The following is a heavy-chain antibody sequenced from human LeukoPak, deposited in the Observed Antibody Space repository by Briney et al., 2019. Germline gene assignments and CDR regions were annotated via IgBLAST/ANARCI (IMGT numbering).Heavy chain of an antibody. CDR1: GYTFTSYS. CDR3: AKHTSGWDYTY. Sequence: ASVKVSCKASGYTFTSYSMNWVRQAPGQGLEWMGWINTNAGKPTYAQCFTGVFVFSLDTSVSTAYLQSSSLKAEDTAVYYGAKHTSGWDYTYWGQGNLVTVSA. D-gene: IGHD6-19*01. V-gene: IGHV7-4-1*02. CDR2: INTNAGKP. J-gene: IGHJ4*02.